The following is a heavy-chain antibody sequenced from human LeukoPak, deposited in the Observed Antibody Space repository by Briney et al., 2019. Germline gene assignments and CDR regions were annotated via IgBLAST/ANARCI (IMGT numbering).Heavy chain of an antibody. J-gene: IGHJ5*02. CDR3: ARSGYCSGGSCYSGWFDP. CDR1: GATFSSYA. CDR2: IIPIFGTA. V-gene: IGHV1-69*05. D-gene: IGHD2-15*01. Sequence: GSSVKLSCKASGATFSSYAISWVRQAPGPGLEWMGGIIPIFGTANYAQKFQGRVTITTDESTSTAYMELSSMRSEDTAVYYCARSGYCSGGSCYSGWFDPWGQGTRVTVS.